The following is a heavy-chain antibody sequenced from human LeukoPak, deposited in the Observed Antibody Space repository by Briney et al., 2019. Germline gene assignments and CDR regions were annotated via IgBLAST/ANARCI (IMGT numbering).Heavy chain of an antibody. CDR1: GFTFSSYW. CDR2: IRTDGTIT. D-gene: IGHD1/OR15-1a*01. J-gene: IGHJ6*03. Sequence: GGSLRLSCAASGFTFSSYWMHWVRQAPGKGLVWVSRIRTDGTITTYADSVKGRFSISRDNAKNTLYLQVNSLRVEDTAVYYCAREGTGSYMDAWDKGTTVTVSS. V-gene: IGHV3-74*03. CDR3: AREGTGSYMDA.